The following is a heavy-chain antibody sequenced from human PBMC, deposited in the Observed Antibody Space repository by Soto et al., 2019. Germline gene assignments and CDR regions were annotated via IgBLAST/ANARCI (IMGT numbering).Heavy chain of an antibody. J-gene: IGHJ6*03. CDR2: INSDGTRT. CDR1: GITFSNYW. CDR3: ARVAVGYYYMDV. V-gene: IGHV3-74*01. Sequence: GGSLRLPCAASGITFSNYWMHWVRQAPGKGLGWVSRINSDGTRTNYADSVKSRFTISRDNAENTLYLQMNSLTAEDTAVYYCARVAVGYYYMDVWGKGTTVTVSS.